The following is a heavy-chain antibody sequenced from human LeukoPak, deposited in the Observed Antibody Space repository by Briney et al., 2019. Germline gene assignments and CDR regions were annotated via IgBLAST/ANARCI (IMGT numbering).Heavy chain of an antibody. CDR2: ISYSGST. CDR1: PGSITSYH. V-gene: IGHV4-59*01. J-gene: IGHJ5*02. CDR3: AREGTAGTNLNWFDP. D-gene: IGHD1-1*01. Sequence: TLSLTPTLPPGSITSYHWSWLRQPPGQVLQSIGYISYSGSTNFNPSLKSRVTISVDTSKNQFSLKLSSVTAADTAVYYCAREGTAGTNLNWFDPWGQGTLVTVSS.